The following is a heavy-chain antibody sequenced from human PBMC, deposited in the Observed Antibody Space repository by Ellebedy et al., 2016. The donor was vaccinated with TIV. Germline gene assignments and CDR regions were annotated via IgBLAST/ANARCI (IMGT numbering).Heavy chain of an antibody. J-gene: IGHJ5*02. CDR2: IIPFFGTA. CDR1: GGTFSSYA. CDR3: AGGGEWLVRPYYNWFDP. D-gene: IGHD6-19*01. Sequence: AASVKVSCKASGGTFSSYAISWVRQAPGQGLEWMGGIIPFFGTANYAQKFQGRVTITADESTSTAYMELSSLRSEDTAVYYCAGGGEWLVRPYYNWFDPWGQGTLVTVSS. V-gene: IGHV1-69*13.